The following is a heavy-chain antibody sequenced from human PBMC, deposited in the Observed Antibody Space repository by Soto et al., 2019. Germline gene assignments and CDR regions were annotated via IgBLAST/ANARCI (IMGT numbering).Heavy chain of an antibody. V-gene: IGHV3-30-3*01. CDR2: ISYDGSNK. Sequence: QVQLVESGGGVVQPGRSLRLSCAASGFTFSSYAMHWVRQAPGKGLEWVAVISYDGSNKYYADSVKGRFTISRDNSKNTLYLQMNSLRAEDMAAYYCARDPLWGTAMVLWYFDLWGRGTLVTVSS. CDR3: ARDPLWGTAMVLWYFDL. J-gene: IGHJ2*01. D-gene: IGHD5-18*01. CDR1: GFTFSSYA.